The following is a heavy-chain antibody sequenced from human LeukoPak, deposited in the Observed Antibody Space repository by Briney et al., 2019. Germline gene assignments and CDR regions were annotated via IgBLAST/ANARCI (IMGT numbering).Heavy chain of an antibody. V-gene: IGHV1-69*05. D-gene: IGHD3-22*01. J-gene: IGHJ4*02. CDR1: GGTFSSYA. CDR2: IIPIFGTA. CDR3: APDSYYYDSSSG. Sequence: GASVKVSCKASGGTFSSYAISWVRQAPGQRLEWMGRIIPIFGTANYAQKFQGRVTITTDESTSTAYMELSSLRSEDTAVYYCAPDSYYYDSSSGWGQGTLVTVSS.